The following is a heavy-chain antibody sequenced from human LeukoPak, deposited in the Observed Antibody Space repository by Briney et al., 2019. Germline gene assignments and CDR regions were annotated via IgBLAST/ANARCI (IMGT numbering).Heavy chain of an antibody. D-gene: IGHD3-3*01. J-gene: IGHJ4*02. V-gene: IGHV1-2*02. CDR2: INPNSGGT. CDR3: ARTPNFWSGSVDY. CDR1: GYTFTGYY. Sequence: ASVKVSCKASGYTFTGYYMHWVRQAPGQGLEWMGWINPNSGGTNYAQKFQGRVTMTRDTSISTAYMELSRLRSDDTAVYYCARTPNFWSGSVDYWGQGTLVTVSS.